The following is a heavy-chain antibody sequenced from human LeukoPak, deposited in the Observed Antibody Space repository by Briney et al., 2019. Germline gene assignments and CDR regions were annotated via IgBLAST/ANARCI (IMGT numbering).Heavy chain of an antibody. CDR1: GYTFTSYA. J-gene: IGHJ4*02. D-gene: IGHD2-2*02. CDR3: ATERCSSTSCYTYFDY. CDR2: INAGNGNT. V-gene: IGHV1-3*01. Sequence: ASVKVSCKASGYTFTSYAMHWVRQAPGQRLEWMGWINAGNGNTKYSQKFQGRVTITRDTSASTAYMELSSLRSEDTAVYYCATERCSSTSCYTYFDYWGQGTLVTVSS.